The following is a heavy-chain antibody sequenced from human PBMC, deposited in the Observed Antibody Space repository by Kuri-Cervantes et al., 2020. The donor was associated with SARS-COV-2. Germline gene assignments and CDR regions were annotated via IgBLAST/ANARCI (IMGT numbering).Heavy chain of an antibody. Sequence: GGSLRLSCAASGFTFSSYSMNWVRQAPGKGLEWVSYISSSSTIYYADSVKGRFTISRDNAKNSLYLQMNSLRAEDTAVYYCAGQSTYDYVWGSYRLGYWGQGTLVTVSS. CDR3: AGQSTYDYVWGSYRLGY. J-gene: IGHJ4*02. V-gene: IGHV3-48*01. CDR1: GFTFSSYS. CDR2: ISSSSTI. D-gene: IGHD3-16*02.